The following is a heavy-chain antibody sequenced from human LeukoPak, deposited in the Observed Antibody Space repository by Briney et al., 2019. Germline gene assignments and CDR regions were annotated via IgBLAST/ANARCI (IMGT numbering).Heavy chain of an antibody. CDR3: AGQYYDILTGYTES. CDR1: GGSISSYY. V-gene: IGHV4-59*01. Sequence: SETLSLTCTVSGGSISSYYWSWIRQPPGKGLEWIGYIYYSGNTNYNPSLKSRVTISVDTSKNQFSLKLSSVTAADTAVYYCAGQYYDILTGYTESWGQGTLVTVSS. CDR2: IYYSGNT. J-gene: IGHJ4*02. D-gene: IGHD3-9*01.